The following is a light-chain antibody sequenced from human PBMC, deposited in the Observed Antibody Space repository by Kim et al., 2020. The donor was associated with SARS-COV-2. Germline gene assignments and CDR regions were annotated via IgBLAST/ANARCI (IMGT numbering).Light chain of an antibody. CDR3: QHYVDSLFT. V-gene: IGKV3-20*01. J-gene: IGKJ3*01. CDR1: HGVGSNS. Sequence: SPEETAPISCRASHGVGSNSVAWYQQRPGQAPRLLIHGTSTRATGIPDRFSGSGSAALFTLTIRRLDPEDSAVYYCQHYVDSLFTFGPGTKVDIK. CDR2: GTS.